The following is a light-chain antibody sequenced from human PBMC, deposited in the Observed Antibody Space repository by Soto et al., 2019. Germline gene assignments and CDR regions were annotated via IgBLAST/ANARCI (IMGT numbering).Light chain of an antibody. Sequence: DIVMTQSPDSLAVSLGERATINCKSSQSVLYSSNNKNYLVWYQQKPGQPPKLLIYWASTRESGVPDRFSGSGSGTDFTLTISGLEAEDVAVYYCQQYYSIPVTFGPGTKVDIK. J-gene: IGKJ3*01. CDR2: WAS. V-gene: IGKV4-1*01. CDR3: QQYYSIPVT. CDR1: QSVLYSSNNKNY.